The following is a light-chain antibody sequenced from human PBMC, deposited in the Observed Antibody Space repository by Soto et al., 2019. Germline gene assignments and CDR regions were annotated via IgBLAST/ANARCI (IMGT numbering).Light chain of an antibody. J-gene: IGLJ1*01. Sequence: SYDLTQPPSVSLAPGQTATITCGGDNIATERVHWYQQKPGQAPAVVVYDDSDRPSGIPERFSGSNSDNTATLTISRVDDGDEADYYCQVWDIKTDQYVFGTGTKVTVL. CDR2: DDS. CDR3: QVWDIKTDQYV. CDR1: NIATER. V-gene: IGLV3-21*02.